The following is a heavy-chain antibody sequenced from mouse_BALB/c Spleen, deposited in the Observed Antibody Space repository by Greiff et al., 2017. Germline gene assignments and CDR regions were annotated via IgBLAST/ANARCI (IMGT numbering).Heavy chain of an antibody. D-gene: IGHD1-1*01. CDR2: IYPGDGDT. Sequence: QVQLQQPGAELVRPGSSVKISCKASGYAFSSYWMNWVKQRPGQGLEWIGQIYPGDGDTNYNGKFKGKATLTADKSSSTAYMQLSSLTSEDSAVYFCARRYYYGSSGFAYWGQGTLVTVSA. J-gene: IGHJ3*01. CDR1: GYAFSSYW. V-gene: IGHV1-80*01. CDR3: ARRYYYGSSGFAY.